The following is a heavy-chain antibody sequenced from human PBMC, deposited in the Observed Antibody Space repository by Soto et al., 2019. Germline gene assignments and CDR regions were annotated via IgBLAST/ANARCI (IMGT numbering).Heavy chain of an antibody. D-gene: IGHD1-1*01. CDR3: ARTHWQPDYLEGFDF. V-gene: IGHV1-18*04. CDR1: GYTFSRYG. J-gene: IGHJ4*02. CDR2: TSANNDDT. Sequence: ASVKVSCKASGYTFSRYGISWVRQAPGQGLEWMAWTSANNDDTNYVEKLQGRVTLTTDMSTDTAYMELRSLRFDDTAIYFCARTHWQPDYLEGFDFWGQGTPVTVSS.